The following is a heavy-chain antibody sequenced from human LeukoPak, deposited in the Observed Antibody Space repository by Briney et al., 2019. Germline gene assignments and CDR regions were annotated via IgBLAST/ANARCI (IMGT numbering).Heavy chain of an antibody. Sequence: SVKVSCKASGGTFSSYAISWVRQSPGQGLEWMGGIIPIFGTANYAQKFQGRVTITADESTSTAYMELSSLRSEDTAVYYCARGYSSSWYGGSYFDYWGQGTLVTVSS. CDR3: ARGYSSSWYGGSYFDY. CDR1: GGTFSSYA. J-gene: IGHJ4*02. D-gene: IGHD6-13*01. V-gene: IGHV1-69*13. CDR2: IIPIFGTA.